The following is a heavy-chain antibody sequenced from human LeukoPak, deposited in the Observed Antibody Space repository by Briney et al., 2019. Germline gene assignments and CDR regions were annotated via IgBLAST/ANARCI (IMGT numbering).Heavy chain of an antibody. Sequence: ASVKVSCKASGYTFTSYVMNWVRQAPGQGLEWMGWINTNTGNPTYAQGFTGRFVFSLDTSVSTAYLQISSLKTEDTAVYYCARPGVPLYYHYMDVWGKGTTVTVSS. CDR2: INTNTGNP. CDR1: GYTFTSYV. V-gene: IGHV7-4-1*02. D-gene: IGHD7-27*01. J-gene: IGHJ6*03. CDR3: ARPGVPLYYHYMDV.